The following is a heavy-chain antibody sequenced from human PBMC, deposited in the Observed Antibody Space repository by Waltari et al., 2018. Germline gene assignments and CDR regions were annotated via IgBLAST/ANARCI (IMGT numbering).Heavy chain of an antibody. CDR2: IYHSGST. J-gene: IGHJ4*02. V-gene: IGHV4-38-2*02. Sequence: QVQLQESGPGLVKPSETLSPTCTVSGYSISSGYYWGWIRQPPGKGLEWIGSIYHSGSTYYNPSLKSRVTISVDTSKNQFSLKLSSVTAADTAVYYCARAYVGAPNHYFDYWGQGTLVTVSS. CDR1: GYSISSGYY. CDR3: ARAYVGAPNHYFDY. D-gene: IGHD1-26*01.